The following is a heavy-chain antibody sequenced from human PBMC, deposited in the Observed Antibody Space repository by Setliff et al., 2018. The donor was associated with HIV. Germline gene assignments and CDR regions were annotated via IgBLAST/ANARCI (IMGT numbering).Heavy chain of an antibody. D-gene: IGHD7-27*01. V-gene: IGHV3-48*03. J-gene: IGHJ5*02. CDR1: GFTFSSYE. CDR3: ARLNWGP. Sequence: GSLRLSCATSGFTFSSYEMNWVRQAPGKGLEWVSYISSGGHTVYHADSVKGRFTISRDNARNSLSLQMYGLTAEDTAVYYCARLNWGPWGPGTLVTVSS. CDR2: ISSGGHTV.